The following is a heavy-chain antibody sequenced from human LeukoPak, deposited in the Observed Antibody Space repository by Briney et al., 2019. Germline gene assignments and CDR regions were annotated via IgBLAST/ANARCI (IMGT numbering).Heavy chain of an antibody. CDR1: GFTFDDYG. J-gene: IGHJ3*02. CDR3: ARDAPTYYYDSSGYYSVAIHDAFDI. D-gene: IGHD3-22*01. V-gene: IGHV3-20*04. CDR2: INWNGGST. Sequence: PGGSLRLSCAASGFTFDDYGMSWVRQASGKGLEWVSGINWNGGSTGYADSVKGRFTISRDNAKNSLYLQMNSLRAEDTALYYCARDAPTYYYDSSGYYSVAIHDAFDIWGQGTMVTVSS.